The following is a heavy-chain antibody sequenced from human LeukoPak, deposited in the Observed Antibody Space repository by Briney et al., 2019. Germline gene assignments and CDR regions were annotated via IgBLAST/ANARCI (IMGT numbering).Heavy chain of an antibody. CDR1: GDSISSNY. CDR2: IYYTGST. V-gene: IGHV4-59*01. D-gene: IGHD1-26*01. J-gene: IGHJ5*02. Sequence: SETLSLTCTVSGDSISSNYWSWIRQPPGKGLECIGYIYYTGSTNYNPSLKSRVTISVDTSKNQFSLKLSSVTAADTAVYYCAREIKWELRNWFDPWGQGTLVTVSS. CDR3: AREIKWELRNWFDP.